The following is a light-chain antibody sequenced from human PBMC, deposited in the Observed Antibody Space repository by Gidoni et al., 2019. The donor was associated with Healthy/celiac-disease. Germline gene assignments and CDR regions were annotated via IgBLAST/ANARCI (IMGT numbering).Light chain of an antibody. V-gene: IGKV1-8*01. CDR3: QQYYSYPPNT. CDR2: AAS. Sequence: AIRITQSPSSLSASTGDRVTITCRASQGISSYLAWYQQKPGKAPKLLIYAASTLQSGVPSRFSGSGSGTDFTLTISCLQSEDFATYYCQQYYSYPPNTFGQXTRLEIK. J-gene: IGKJ5*01. CDR1: QGISSY.